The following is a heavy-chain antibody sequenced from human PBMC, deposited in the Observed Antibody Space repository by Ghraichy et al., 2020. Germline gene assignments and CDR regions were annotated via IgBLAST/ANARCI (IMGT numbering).Heavy chain of an antibody. Sequence: SETLSLTCTVSGGSISSYYWSWIRQPPGKGLEWIGYIYYSGSTNYNPSLKSRVTISVDTSKNQFSLKLSSVTAADTAVYYCAGGSTGTTDWFDPWGQGTLVTVSS. CDR2: IYYSGST. V-gene: IGHV4-59*01. D-gene: IGHD1-7*01. CDR3: AGGSTGTTDWFDP. J-gene: IGHJ5*02. CDR1: GGSISSYY.